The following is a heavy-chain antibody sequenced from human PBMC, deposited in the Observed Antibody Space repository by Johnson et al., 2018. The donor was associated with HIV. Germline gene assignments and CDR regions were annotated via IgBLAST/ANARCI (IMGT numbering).Heavy chain of an antibody. D-gene: IGHD3-22*01. CDR1: GFTFSNHW. CDR2: INSDGSRT. CDR3: AVVQWLPDDVFNI. Sequence: VQLVESGGDLVQPGGSLRLSCVGSGFTFSNHWMHWVRQAPGKGLVWVSRINSDGSRTCYADSVKGRFTISRDNAKNTLYLQMDSLGAEDSAVYYCAVVQWLPDDVFNIWGQGTMVTVSS. V-gene: IGHV3-74*01. J-gene: IGHJ3*02.